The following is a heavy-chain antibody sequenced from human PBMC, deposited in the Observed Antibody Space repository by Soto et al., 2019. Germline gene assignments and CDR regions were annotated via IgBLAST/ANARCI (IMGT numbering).Heavy chain of an antibody. J-gene: IGHJ6*02. D-gene: IGHD3-9*01. CDR1: GGSISSGGYS. V-gene: IGHV4-30-2*01. CDR3: ARARGSYYDILTGYYSGDYYGMDV. Sequence: PSETLSLTCAVSGGSISSGGYSWSWIRQPPGKGLEWIGYIYHSGSTYYNPSLKSRVTISVDRSKNQFSLKLSSVTAADTAVYYCARARGSYYDILTGYYSGDYYGMDVWGQGTTVTV. CDR2: IYHSGST.